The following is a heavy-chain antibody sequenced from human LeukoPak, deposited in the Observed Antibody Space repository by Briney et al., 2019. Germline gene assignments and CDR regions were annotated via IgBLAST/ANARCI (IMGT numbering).Heavy chain of an antibody. CDR1: GFTFSSYA. Sequence: GGSLRLSCAASGFTFSSYAMHWVRQAPGKGLEWVAVISYDGSNKYYADSVKGRFTISRDNSKNTLYLQMNSLRAEDTAVYYCARDRSGIWGSSWFSYYFDYWGQGTLVTVSS. D-gene: IGHD6-13*01. CDR3: ARDRSGIWGSSWFSYYFDY. V-gene: IGHV3-30-3*01. CDR2: ISYDGSNK. J-gene: IGHJ4*02.